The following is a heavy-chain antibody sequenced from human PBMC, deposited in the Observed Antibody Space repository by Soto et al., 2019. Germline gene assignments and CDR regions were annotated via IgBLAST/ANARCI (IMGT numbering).Heavy chain of an antibody. CDR3: ARDRYRFRDFWSGSYTGDAFDI. CDR1: GFTFSSYS. J-gene: IGHJ3*02. CDR2: ISSSSSYI. D-gene: IGHD3-3*01. Sequence: GGSLRLSCAASGFTFSSYSMNWVRQAPGKGLEWVSSISSSSSYIYYADSVKGRFTISRDNAENSLYLQMNSLRAEDTAVYYCARDRYRFRDFWSGSYTGDAFDIWGQGTMVTVSS. V-gene: IGHV3-21*01.